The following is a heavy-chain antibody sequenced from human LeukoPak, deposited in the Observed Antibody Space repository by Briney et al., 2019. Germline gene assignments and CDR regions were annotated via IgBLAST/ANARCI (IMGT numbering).Heavy chain of an antibody. CDR3: ARDRVGALLLDY. CDR2: ISSSSSTI. CDR1: GFTFSSYS. D-gene: IGHD1-26*01. Sequence: GGSLRLSCAASGFTFSSYSMNWVRQAPGKGLEWVSYISSSSSTIHYADSVKGRFTISRDNSKNTLYLQVGSLRAEDMAVYYCARDRVGALLLDYWGQGTLVTVSS. J-gene: IGHJ4*02. V-gene: IGHV3-48*01.